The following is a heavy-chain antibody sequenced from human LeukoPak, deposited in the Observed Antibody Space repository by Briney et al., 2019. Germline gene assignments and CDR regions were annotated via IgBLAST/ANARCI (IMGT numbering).Heavy chain of an antibody. J-gene: IGHJ4*02. D-gene: IGHD2-15*01. CDR3: AREELECTSGTCYSLDY. CDR1: GYTFTDYA. V-gene: IGHV1-3*03. Sequence: ASVNVSCNASGYTFTDYAIHWVRQAPGQRLEWMGWINADNGNTKYSQEFQVRVTITRDTSASTAYMELSSLRSEDMAVYYYAREELECTSGTCYSLDYWGQGTLVTVSS. CDR2: INADNGNT.